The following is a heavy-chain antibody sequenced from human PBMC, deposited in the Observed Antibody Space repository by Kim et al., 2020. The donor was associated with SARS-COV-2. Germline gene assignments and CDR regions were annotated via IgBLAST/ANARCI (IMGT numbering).Heavy chain of an antibody. Sequence: GGSLRLSCAASGFIASNNYMNWVRQAPGKGLELVSVTDNSDNTYYADSVKGRFTVFRDNSKNALYLQMNSLRAEDTAVYYCVRESNTAYGMDVWGQGTTV. CDR3: VRESNTAYGMDV. J-gene: IGHJ6*02. CDR1: GFIASNNY. V-gene: IGHV3-53*01. CDR2: TDNSDNT. D-gene: IGHD2-2*02.